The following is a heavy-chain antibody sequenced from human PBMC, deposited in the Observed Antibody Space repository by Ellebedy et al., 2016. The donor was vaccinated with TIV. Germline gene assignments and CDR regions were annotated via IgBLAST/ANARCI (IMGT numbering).Heavy chain of an antibody. Sequence: GGSLRLSXAASGFTFSSYAMNWVRQAPGKGLEWISAISTSGRDTYYADSVRGRFTISRDNSKNTLSLQMISLRDDDTAIYYCANYVGYWGQGTLVTVSS. J-gene: IGHJ4*02. CDR1: GFTFSSYA. CDR3: ANYVGY. CDR2: ISTSGRDT. V-gene: IGHV3-23*01.